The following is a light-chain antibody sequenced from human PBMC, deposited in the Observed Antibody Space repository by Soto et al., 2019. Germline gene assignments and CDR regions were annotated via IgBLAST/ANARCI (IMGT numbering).Light chain of an antibody. CDR3: QTWATGIPV. V-gene: IGLV4-69*01. Sequence: QSVLTQSPSASASLGASVKLTCTLSSGHSNYAIAWHQLQPEKGPRYLMKRNSDGSHSKGDGIPDRFSGSSSGAERYLTISRLPSENEADYYCQTWATGIPVFGGGTKLTVL. J-gene: IGLJ3*02. CDR1: SGHSNYA. CDR2: RNSDGSH.